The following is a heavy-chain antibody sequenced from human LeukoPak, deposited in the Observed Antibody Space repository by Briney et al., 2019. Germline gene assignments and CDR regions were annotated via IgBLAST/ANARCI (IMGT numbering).Heavy chain of an antibody. V-gene: IGHV3-33*01. J-gene: IGHJ1*01. Sequence: PGGSLRLSCAASGFTFSSYGMHWVRQAPGKGLEWVAVIWYDGSNKYYADSVKGRFTISRDNSKNTLYLQMNSLRAEDTAVYYCATGIAVAGTLRYFQHWGQGTLVTVSS. D-gene: IGHD6-19*01. CDR3: ATGIAVAGTLRYFQH. CDR1: GFTFSSYG. CDR2: IWYDGSNK.